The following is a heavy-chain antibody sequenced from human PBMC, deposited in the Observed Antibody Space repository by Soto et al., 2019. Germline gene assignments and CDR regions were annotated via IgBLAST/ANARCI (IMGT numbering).Heavy chain of an antibody. D-gene: IGHD3-3*01. Sequence: SETLSLTCTVSSGSMSGYYWNWIRQPPGKGLEWIGYIYYSGSTNYNPSLKSRVTISVDTSKNQFSLKLSSVTAADTAVYYCARAGDYDFWSGYSNDASDIWGQGTMVTVSS. CDR1: SGSMSGYY. J-gene: IGHJ3*02. V-gene: IGHV4-59*01. CDR3: ARAGDYDFWSGYSNDASDI. CDR2: IYYSGST.